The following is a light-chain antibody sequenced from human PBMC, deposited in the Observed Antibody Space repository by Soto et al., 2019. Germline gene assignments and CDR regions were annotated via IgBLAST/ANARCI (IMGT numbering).Light chain of an antibody. CDR2: GAS. CDR3: QHYGNSLWT. Sequence: ENVLTQSPDTLSLSPGEGATLSCRASQTVSSNYLAWYQHRPGQGPKLIIHGASYTAPGIPDRFSGSGSGADFTLTISRLEPEDFAVYFCQHYGNSLWTFGQGTKVEIK. J-gene: IGKJ1*01. CDR1: QTVSSNY. V-gene: IGKV3-20*01.